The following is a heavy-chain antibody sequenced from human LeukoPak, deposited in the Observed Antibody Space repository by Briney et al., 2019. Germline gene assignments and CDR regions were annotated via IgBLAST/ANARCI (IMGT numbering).Heavy chain of an antibody. J-gene: IGHJ2*01. CDR3: ARAHYGDYVKLRYFDL. Sequence: GESLKISGQGSGYSFSNYWIGWVRQMPGKGLDWMGIIYPGDSDTRYSPSFQGQVTISADKSISTAYLQWSSLRASDTAMYYCARAHYGDYVKLRYFDLWGRGTLVTVSS. V-gene: IGHV5-51*01. CDR2: IYPGDSDT. CDR1: GYSFSNYW. D-gene: IGHD4-17*01.